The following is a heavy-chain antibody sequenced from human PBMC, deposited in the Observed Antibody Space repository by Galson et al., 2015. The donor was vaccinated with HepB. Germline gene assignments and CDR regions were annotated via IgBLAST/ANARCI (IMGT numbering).Heavy chain of an antibody. J-gene: IGHJ4*02. Sequence: SVKVSCKASGYTFTGYYMHWVRQAPGQGLEWMGWINPNSGGTNYAQKFQGRVTMTRDTSISTAYMELSRLRSDDTAVYYCARERTPRPRLFHFDYWGQGTLVTVSS. CDR2: INPNSGGT. CDR1: GYTFTGYY. D-gene: IGHD3-22*01. V-gene: IGHV1-2*02. CDR3: ARERTPRPRLFHFDY.